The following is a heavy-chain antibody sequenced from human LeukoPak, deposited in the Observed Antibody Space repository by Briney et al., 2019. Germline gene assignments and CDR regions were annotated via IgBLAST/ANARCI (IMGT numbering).Heavy chain of an antibody. CDR1: GYTFSSYD. D-gene: IGHD2-2*01. J-gene: IGHJ4*02. Sequence: ASVKVSCKASGYTFSSYDINWVRQATGQGLEWMGWMNPNSGNTGYAQKFQGRVTITTNTSISTTYMELSSLTSEDTAVYYCARDLRGTSCYDYWGQGTLVTVSS. V-gene: IGHV1-8*03. CDR2: MNPNSGNT. CDR3: ARDLRGTSCYDY.